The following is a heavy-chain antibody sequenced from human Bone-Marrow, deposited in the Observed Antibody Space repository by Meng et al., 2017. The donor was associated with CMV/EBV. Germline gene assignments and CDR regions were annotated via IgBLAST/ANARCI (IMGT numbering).Heavy chain of an antibody. V-gene: IGHV3-15*01. J-gene: IGHJ6*02. CDR2: IKSKTDGGTT. Sequence: SWVRQAPGKGLEWVGRIKSKTDGGTTDYAAPVKGRFTISRDDSKNTLYLQMNSLKTEDTAVYYCTTEDGQVPYYYYGMDVWGQGTTVTVSS. D-gene: IGHD5-24*01. CDR3: TTEDGQVPYYYYGMDV.